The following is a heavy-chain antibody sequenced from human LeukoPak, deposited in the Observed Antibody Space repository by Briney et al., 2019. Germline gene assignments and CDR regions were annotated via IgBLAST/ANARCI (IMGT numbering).Heavy chain of an antibody. D-gene: IGHD3-9*01. J-gene: IGHJ6*02. CDR3: ARGPWVDILTGYTTYGGMDV. CDR1: GFTFSSYD. Sequence: PGGSLRLSCAASGFTFSSYDMHWVRQATGKGLEWVSAIGTAGDTYYPGSVKGRFTISRENAKNSLYLQMNSLRAGDTAVYYCARGPWVDILTGYTTYGGMDVWGRGTTVTVSS. V-gene: IGHV3-13*01. CDR2: IGTAGDT.